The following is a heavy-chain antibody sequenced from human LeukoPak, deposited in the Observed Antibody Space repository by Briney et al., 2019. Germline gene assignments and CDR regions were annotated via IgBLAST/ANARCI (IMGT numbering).Heavy chain of an antibody. CDR2: IWYDGTNK. CDR1: GFSFSSYG. CDR3: AQLTGTPRSLGY. V-gene: IGHV3-33*01. J-gene: IGHJ4*02. Sequence: HSGGSLRLSCAASGFSFSSYGMHWVRQAPGKGLEWVAVIWYDGTNKYYADSVEGRFTISRDNAKNSLYLQMNSLRAEDTAVYYCAQLTGTPRSLGYWGQGTLVTVSS. D-gene: IGHD7-27*01.